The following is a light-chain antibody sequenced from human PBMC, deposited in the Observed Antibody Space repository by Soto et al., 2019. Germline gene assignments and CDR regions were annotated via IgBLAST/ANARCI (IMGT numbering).Light chain of an antibody. CDR1: QDIGND. CDR2: AAS. CDR3: LQDHDYPWT. J-gene: IGKJ1*01. Sequence: IHMTQSPSSLSVSVTDRVTITCRASQDIGNDLGWYQQRPGEAPELLLYAASTLRSGVPSRFSGSGSGTQFTLTINNLQPEDSATYFCLQDHDYPWTFGHGTKVEV. V-gene: IGKV1-6*02.